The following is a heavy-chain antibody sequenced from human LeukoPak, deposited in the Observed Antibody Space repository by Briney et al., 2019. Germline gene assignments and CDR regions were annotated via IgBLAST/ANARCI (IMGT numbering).Heavy chain of an antibody. Sequence: GGSLRLSCAASGFTFSSYEMNWVRQAPGKGLEWVSYISSSGSTIYYADSVKGRFTISRDNAKNSLYLQMNSLRAEDTAVYYCARDYRDVLRFLEGFGGDHYYYMDVWGKGTTVTVSS. CDR1: GFTFSSYE. D-gene: IGHD3-3*01. V-gene: IGHV3-48*03. CDR2: ISSSGSTI. J-gene: IGHJ6*03. CDR3: ARDYRDVLRFLEGFGGDHYYYMDV.